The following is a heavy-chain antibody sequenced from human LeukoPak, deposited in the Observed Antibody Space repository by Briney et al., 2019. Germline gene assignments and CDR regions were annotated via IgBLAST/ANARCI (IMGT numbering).Heavy chain of an antibody. V-gene: IGHV3-9*01. J-gene: IGHJ5*02. CDR3: TKGAHYYDSSGYWS. D-gene: IGHD3-22*01. CDR1: GFTFDDYA. CDR2: ISSNSGSI. Sequence: GGSLRLSCAASGFTFDDYAMHWVRQAPGKGLEWVSGISSNSGSIDYADSVKGRFTISRDNAKNSLYLQMNSQRAEDTALYYCTKGAHYYDSSGYWSWGQGTLVTVSS.